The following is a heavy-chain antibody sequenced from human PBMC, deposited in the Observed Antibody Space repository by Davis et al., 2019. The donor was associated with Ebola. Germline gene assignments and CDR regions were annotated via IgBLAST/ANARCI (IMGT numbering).Heavy chain of an antibody. V-gene: IGHV4-4*02. CDR3: ARDKEGSWFFDL. CDR2: IYLSGTT. J-gene: IGHJ2*01. CDR1: GVSISRSNL. Sequence: PSETLSLTCVVSGVSISRSNLWTWVRQPPGRGLEWIGEIYLSGTTNYNPSLKSRVTILGDKSKNQLSLKLTSVTAADTAVYYCARDKEGSWFFDLWGRGTLVTVSS.